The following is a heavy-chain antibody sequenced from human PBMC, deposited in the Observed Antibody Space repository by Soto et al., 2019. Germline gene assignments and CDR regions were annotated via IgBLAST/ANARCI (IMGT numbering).Heavy chain of an antibody. J-gene: IGHJ3*02. CDR3: AKEDDLWTNGHFDI. CDR1: GFTFSSYD. V-gene: IGHV3-23*01. Sequence: EVQLLESGGGWVQPGGSLRLSCAASGFTFSSYDMSWVRQAPGKGLEWVSAISGSGGSAYYADSVKGRFTISRDNSKNTLYVQMNSVRSEDTAIYYCAKEDDLWTNGHFDIWGQGTLVTVSS. D-gene: IGHD3-3*01. CDR2: ISGSGGSA.